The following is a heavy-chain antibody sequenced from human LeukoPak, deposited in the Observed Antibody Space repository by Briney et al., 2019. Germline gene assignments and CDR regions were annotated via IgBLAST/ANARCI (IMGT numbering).Heavy chain of an antibody. CDR1: GGSISSYY. CDR2: IYYNGSI. V-gene: IGHV4-59*01. CDR3: ARTPTNCSGGSCYSGVTFDY. Sequence: SETLSLTCTVSGGSISSYYWSWIRQPPGKGLEWIGYIYYNGSINYNPSLESRVTISVDTSKNQFSLKLSSVTAADTAVYYCARTPTNCSGGSCYSGVTFDYWGQGTLVTVSS. D-gene: IGHD2-15*01. J-gene: IGHJ4*02.